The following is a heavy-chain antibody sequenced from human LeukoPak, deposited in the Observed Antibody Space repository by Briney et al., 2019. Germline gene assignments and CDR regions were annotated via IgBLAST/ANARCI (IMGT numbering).Heavy chain of an antibody. CDR3: ARVWGIAARPDYYYYMDV. J-gene: IGHJ6*03. CDR1: GYTFTGYY. Sequence: ASVKVSCKASGYTFTGYYINWVRQAPGQGLEWMGWINPNSGDTNSAQKFQGRVTMTRDTSISTAYMELSRLRSDDTAVYYCARVWGIAARPDYYYYMDVWGKGTTVTVSS. D-gene: IGHD6-6*01. V-gene: IGHV1-2*02. CDR2: INPNSGDT.